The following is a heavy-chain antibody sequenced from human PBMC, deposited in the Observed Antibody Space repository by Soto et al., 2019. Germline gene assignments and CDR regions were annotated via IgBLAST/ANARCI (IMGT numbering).Heavy chain of an antibody. CDR3: ARPKQDINGWERSDY. CDR2: VSAYNGNT. CDR1: GYTFTSYG. J-gene: IGHJ4*02. V-gene: IGHV1-18*01. D-gene: IGHD6-19*01. Sequence: QVPLVPSGAEVKKPGASVKVSCKASGYTFTSYGISWVRQAPGHGLEWMGWVSAYNGNTNYAQKVQGKVTMTTDTSTSTAYMELRSLRSADTAVFYCARPKQDINGWERSDYWGQGTRVTVSS.